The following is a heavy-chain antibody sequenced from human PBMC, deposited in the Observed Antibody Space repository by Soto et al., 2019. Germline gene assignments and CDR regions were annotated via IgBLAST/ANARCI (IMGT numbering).Heavy chain of an antibody. J-gene: IGHJ4*02. V-gene: IGHV3-23*01. CDR2: VSGSGGGT. D-gene: IGHD1-20*01. CDR3: AKPPDYNWNDY. Sequence: EVQLLESGGGLVQPGGSLRLSCAASGFTFSSYTMSWVRQALGKGLQWISAVSGSGGGTYYADSVKGRFTISRDNSKDTLYLQMNNLRAEDTAVYYCAKPPDYNWNDYWGQGTLVTVSS. CDR1: GFTFSSYT.